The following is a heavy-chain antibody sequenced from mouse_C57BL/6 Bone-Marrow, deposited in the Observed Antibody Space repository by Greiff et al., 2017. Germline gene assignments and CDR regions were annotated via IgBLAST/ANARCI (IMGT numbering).Heavy chain of an antibody. CDR1: GYTFTSYT. Sequence: QVQLQQSGAELARPGASVKMSCKASGYTFTSYTMHWVKQRPGQGLEWIGYINPSSGYPKYNQKFKDKATLTADKSSSTAYMQLSSLTSEDSAVYYCARSYLRTWFAYWGQGTLVTVSA. D-gene: IGHD6-5*01. V-gene: IGHV1-4*01. CDR2: INPSSGYP. J-gene: IGHJ3*01. CDR3: ARSYLRTWFAY.